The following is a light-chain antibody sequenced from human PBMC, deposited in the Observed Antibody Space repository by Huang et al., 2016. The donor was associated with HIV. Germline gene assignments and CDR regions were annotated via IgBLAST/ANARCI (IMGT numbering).Light chain of an antibody. J-gene: IGKJ1*01. CDR2: CAS. Sequence: DIVMTQSPDSLAVSLGERATINCKSSQSVLYSSNNKNYLAWYQQKPGQAPTLLIYCASTRESGVPDRFSGSGSGTDFTLTISSLQAEDVAVYYCQQYYSTPQTFGQGTKVEIK. V-gene: IGKV4-1*01. CDR3: QQYYSTPQT. CDR1: QSVLYSSNNKNY.